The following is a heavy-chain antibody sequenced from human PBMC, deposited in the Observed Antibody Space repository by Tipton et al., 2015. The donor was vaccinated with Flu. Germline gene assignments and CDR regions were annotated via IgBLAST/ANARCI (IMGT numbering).Heavy chain of an antibody. D-gene: IGHD2-2*01. CDR2: INDRGTI. J-gene: IGHJ6*02. CDR1: SGSFSGYF. Sequence: TLSLTCAVYSGSFSGYFWSWIRQSPGEGLEWIGEINDRGTINYNPSLKGRVTMSVDTSKSQFSLRLTSVTAADTAVYYCARDAPKYAVPVPKMDVWGQGTAVTVSS. V-gene: IGHV4-34*01. CDR3: ARDAPKYAVPVPKMDV.